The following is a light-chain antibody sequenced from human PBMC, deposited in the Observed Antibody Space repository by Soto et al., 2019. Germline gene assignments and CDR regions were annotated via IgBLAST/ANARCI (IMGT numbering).Light chain of an antibody. CDR2: GAS. Sequence: IVLTQSPGTLSLSPGERATLSCRASQSVSSSYLAWYQQKPGQAPRLLIYGASSRATGIPDRFSGSGSGTAFTLAISRLEPEDLAVYYCQKYGRPPTTLGGGTKVDIK. CDR3: QKYGRPPTT. CDR1: QSVSSSY. V-gene: IGKV3-20*01. J-gene: IGKJ4*01.